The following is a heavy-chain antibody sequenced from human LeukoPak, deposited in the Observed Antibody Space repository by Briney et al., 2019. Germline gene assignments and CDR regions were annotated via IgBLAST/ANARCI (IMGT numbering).Heavy chain of an antibody. D-gene: IGHD1-14*01. Sequence: PGGSLRLSCAASGFSFSNDWMSWVRQAPGKGLEWMASIKGDGSDKYYVDSVKGRFTISRDNAKNSMYLQMNSLRAEETAVYYCARDPETKRGRDGLDYWGPGTLVIVSS. CDR3: ARDPETKRGRDGLDY. V-gene: IGHV3-7*01. CDR1: GFSFSNDW. CDR2: IKGDGSDK. J-gene: IGHJ4*02.